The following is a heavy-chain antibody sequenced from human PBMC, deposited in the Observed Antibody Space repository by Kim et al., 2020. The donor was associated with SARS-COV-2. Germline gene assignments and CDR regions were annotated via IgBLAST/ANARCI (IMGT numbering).Heavy chain of an antibody. V-gene: IGHV1-18*01. Sequence: ASVKVSCKASGYTFTSYGISWVRQAPGQGLEWMGWISAYNGNTNYAQKLQGRVTMTTDTSTSTAYMELRSLRSDDTAVYYCARDRGYGGLLGYYYYGMDVWGQGTTVTVSS. D-gene: IGHD4-17*01. CDR2: ISAYNGNT. J-gene: IGHJ6*02. CDR3: ARDRGYGGLLGYYYYGMDV. CDR1: GYTFTSYG.